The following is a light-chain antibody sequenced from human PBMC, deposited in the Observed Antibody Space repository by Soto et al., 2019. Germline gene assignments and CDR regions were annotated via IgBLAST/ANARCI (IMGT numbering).Light chain of an antibody. J-gene: IGLJ3*02. Sequence: QSALTQPRSVYGSPGQSVTISCTGTSNDVGGYNYVSWYQQHPGKAPKLLISDVNKRPSGVPDRFSGSKSGNTASLIISGLQAEDEADYYCCSYAGSSTWVFGGGTKVTVL. V-gene: IGLV2-11*01. CDR2: DVN. CDR3: CSYAGSSTWV. CDR1: SNDVGGYNY.